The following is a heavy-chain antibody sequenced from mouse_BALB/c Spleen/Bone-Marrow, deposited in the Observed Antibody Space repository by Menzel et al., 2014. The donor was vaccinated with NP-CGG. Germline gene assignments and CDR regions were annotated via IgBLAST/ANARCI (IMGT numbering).Heavy chain of an antibody. CDR1: GYPFSSYW. Sequence: QVQLKQSGAELVRPGSSVKISCMASGYPFSSYWMNWVKQRPGQGLEWIGQIYPGDGETNYNGKFKGNATLTADKSSSTAYMQLISLTSEDSAVYFCAGKYGDYWGQGTTLTVSS. D-gene: IGHD2-10*02. CDR3: AGKYGDY. J-gene: IGHJ2*01. CDR2: IYPGDGET. V-gene: IGHV1-80*01.